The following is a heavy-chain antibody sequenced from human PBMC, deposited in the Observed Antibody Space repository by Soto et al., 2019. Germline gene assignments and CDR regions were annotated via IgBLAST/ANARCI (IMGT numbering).Heavy chain of an antibody. V-gene: IGHV3-30-3*01. J-gene: IGHJ4*02. CDR2: ISYDGSNK. CDR1: GFTFSSYA. CDR3: ASVDTAMVTAPFDY. D-gene: IGHD5-18*01. Sequence: GGSLRLSCAASGFTFSSYAMHWVRQAPGKGLEWVAVISYDGSNKYYADSVKGRFTISRDNSKNTLYLQMNSLRAEDTAVYYCASVDTAMVTAPFDYWGQGTLVTVSS.